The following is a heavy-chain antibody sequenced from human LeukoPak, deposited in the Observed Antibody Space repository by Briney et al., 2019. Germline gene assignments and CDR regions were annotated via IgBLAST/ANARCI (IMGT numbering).Heavy chain of an antibody. V-gene: IGHV3-23*01. CDR2: ISGSGGSK. CDR1: GFTYRRYA. J-gene: IGHJ6*02. Sequence: GASLRLSRAASGFTYRRYAMSWVRQAPGKGLVWVSAISGSGGSKYYADCVKGRFTISRDNSKNTLYLQMNSLRAEDTAVYYCAKVVVSYSSSWYEPLGMDVWGQGTTVTVSS. D-gene: IGHD6-13*01. CDR3: AKVVVSYSSSWYEPLGMDV.